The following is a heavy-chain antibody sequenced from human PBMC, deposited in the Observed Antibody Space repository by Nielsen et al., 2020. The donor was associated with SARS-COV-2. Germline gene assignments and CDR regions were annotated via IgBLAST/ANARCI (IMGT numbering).Heavy chain of an antibody. D-gene: IGHD3-16*01. V-gene: IGHV4-30-2*01. Sequence: SETLSLTCAVSGGSISSGGYSWSWIQQPPGKGLKWIGYIYHSGRTYYNPSLKSRVTISVDRSKNQFSLKLSSVTAADTAVYYCARGGRITFGGADDAFDIWGQGTMVTVSS. CDR1: GGSISSGGYS. J-gene: IGHJ3*02. CDR2: IYHSGRT. CDR3: ARGGRITFGGADDAFDI.